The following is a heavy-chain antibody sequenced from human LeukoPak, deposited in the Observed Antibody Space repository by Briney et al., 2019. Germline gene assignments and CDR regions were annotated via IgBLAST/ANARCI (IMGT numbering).Heavy chain of an antibody. V-gene: IGHV1-69*01. J-gene: IGHJ4*02. CDR1: GGTFSSYA. CDR3: ARGRGVGATTAGVY. Sequence: SVKVSCKASGGTFSSYAISWVRQAPGQGLEWMGGTIPIFGTANYAQKFQGRVTITADESTSTAYMELSSLRSEDTAVYYCARGRGVGATTAGVYWGQGTLVTVSS. D-gene: IGHD1-26*01. CDR2: TIPIFGTA.